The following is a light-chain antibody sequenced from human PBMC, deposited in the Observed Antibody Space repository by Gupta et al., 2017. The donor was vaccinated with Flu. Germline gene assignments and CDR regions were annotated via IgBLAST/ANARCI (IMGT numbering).Light chain of an antibody. J-gene: IGLJ3*02. CDR2: EVS. Sequence: QSALTQPPSASGSPGQSVTIPCTGTSSDVGGYKYVSWYQQHPGKAPKLMIYEVSKRPSGVPDRLSGSKSGNTASLTVSGLQAEDEADYYCSSYAGSNNWVFGGGTKLTVL. CDR3: SSYAGSNNWV. CDR1: SSDVGGYKY. V-gene: IGLV2-8*01.